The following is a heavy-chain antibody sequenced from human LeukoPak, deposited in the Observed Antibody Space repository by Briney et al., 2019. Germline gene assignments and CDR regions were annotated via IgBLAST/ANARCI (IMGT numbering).Heavy chain of an antibody. D-gene: IGHD2-2*01. CDR2: ISAYNGNT. V-gene: IGHV1-18*01. CDR3: ARDESSYIVVVPAANWFDA. CDR1: GYTFTSYG. J-gene: IGHJ5*02. Sequence: GASVKVSCKASGYTFTSYGISWVRQAPGQGLEWMGWISAYNGNTNYAQKLQGRVTMTTDTSTSTAYMELRSLRSDDTAVYYCARDESSYIVVVPAANWFDAWGQGTLVTVSS.